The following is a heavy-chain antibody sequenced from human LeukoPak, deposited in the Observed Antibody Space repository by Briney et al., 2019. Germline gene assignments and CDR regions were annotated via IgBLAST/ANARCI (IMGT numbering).Heavy chain of an antibody. V-gene: IGHV1-8*01. CDR3: ARIVVVPAAIPYYFDY. Sequence: ASVKVSCKASGYTFTSYDINWVRQATGQGLEWMGWMNPNSGNTGYAQKFQGRVTMTRNTSISTAYMELSSLRSEDTAVYYCARIVVVPAAIPYYFDYWGQGTLVTVSS. J-gene: IGHJ4*01. CDR2: MNPNSGNT. D-gene: IGHD2-2*01. CDR1: GYTFTSYD.